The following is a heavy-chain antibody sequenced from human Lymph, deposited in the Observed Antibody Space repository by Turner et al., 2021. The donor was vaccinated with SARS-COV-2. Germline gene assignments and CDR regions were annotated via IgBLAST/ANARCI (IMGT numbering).Heavy chain of an antibody. V-gene: IGHV3-15*01. CDR3: TTDIWEYSSGCFEHDAFDI. CDR2: IISRADGGRT. J-gene: IGHJ3*02. CDR1: GFTFSNAC. Sequence: EVQLVESGGGLVRPGGSLRLPRPDSGFTFSNACMTWGRQALGKVREWVGRIISRADGGRTDYAATVKGRFTISRDDSTSKLYLQMNCLKTENIAVYYCTTDIWEYSSGCFEHDAFDIWGQGTMVTISS. D-gene: IGHD6-19*01.